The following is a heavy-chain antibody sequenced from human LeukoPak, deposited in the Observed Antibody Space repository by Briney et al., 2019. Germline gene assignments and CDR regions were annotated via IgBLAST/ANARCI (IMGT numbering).Heavy chain of an antibody. CDR1: GGSISSYY. V-gene: IGHV4-59*01. D-gene: IGHD3-3*01. Sequence: NPSETLSLTCTVSGGSISSYYWSWIRQPPGKGLEWIGYIYYSGSTNYNPSLKSRVTISVDTSKNQFSLKLSSVTAADTAVYYCARTYYDFWSGTYYFDYWGQGTLVTVSS. CDR3: ARTYYDFWSGTYYFDY. CDR2: IYYSGST. J-gene: IGHJ4*02.